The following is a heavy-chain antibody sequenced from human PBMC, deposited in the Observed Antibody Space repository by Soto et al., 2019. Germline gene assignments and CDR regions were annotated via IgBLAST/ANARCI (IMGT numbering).Heavy chain of an antibody. J-gene: IGHJ6*01. CDR2: ISYDGSNK. D-gene: IGHD2-15*01. CDR1: GFTFSSYG. V-gene: IGHV3-30*18. Sequence: QVQLVESGGGVVQPGRSLRLSCAASGFTFSSYGMHWVRQAPGKGLEWVAVISYDGSNKYYADSVKGRFTISRDNSKNTLYLQMNSLRAEDTAVYYCAKDLGIDIVVVVAASYGMDVW. CDR3: AKDLGIDIVVVVAASYGMDV.